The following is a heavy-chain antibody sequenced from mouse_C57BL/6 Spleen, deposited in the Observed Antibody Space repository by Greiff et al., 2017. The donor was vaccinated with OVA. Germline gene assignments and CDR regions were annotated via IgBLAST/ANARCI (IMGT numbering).Heavy chain of an antibody. D-gene: IGHD2-3*01. V-gene: IGHV3-6*01. Sequence: EVKLMESGPDLVKPSQSLSLTCSVTGYSITSGYYWNWIRQFPGNKLEWMGYISYDGSNNYNPSLKNRISITRDTSKNQFFLKLNSVTTEDTATYYCARDGYYRDYWGQGTTLTVSS. CDR3: ARDGYYRDY. J-gene: IGHJ2*01. CDR1: GYSITSGYY. CDR2: ISYDGSN.